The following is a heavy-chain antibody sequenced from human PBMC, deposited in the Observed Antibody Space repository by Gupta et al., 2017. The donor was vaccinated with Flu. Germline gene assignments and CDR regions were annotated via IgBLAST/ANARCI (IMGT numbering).Heavy chain of an antibody. J-gene: IGHJ3*01. Sequence: VRQAPGQGLEWMGWINPHSGDTNYTQKFQGRVSMTRDTSSSTAYMELSSLRSDDTAVFYCAREASPRALGFLDFLNVAFDVWGQGTVVTVSS. V-gene: IGHV1-2*02. D-gene: IGHD3-3*01. CDR2: INPHSGDT. CDR3: AREASPRALGFLDFLNVAFDV.